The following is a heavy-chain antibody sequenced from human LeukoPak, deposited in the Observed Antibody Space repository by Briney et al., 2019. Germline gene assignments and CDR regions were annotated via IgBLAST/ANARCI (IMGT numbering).Heavy chain of an antibody. J-gene: IGHJ3*01. D-gene: IGHD2-21*01. Sequence: PGGSLRLSCAVSGFTLTTYAMSWVRQAPGKGLEWVSAISGSGGVTWYADSVKGRFSISRDTSKNTLFLQMNSLRADDTALYYCAKDRAYPNDVFDVWGQVTMVTVS. CDR2: ISGSGGVT. V-gene: IGHV3-23*01. CDR3: AKDRAYPNDVFDV. CDR1: GFTLTTYA.